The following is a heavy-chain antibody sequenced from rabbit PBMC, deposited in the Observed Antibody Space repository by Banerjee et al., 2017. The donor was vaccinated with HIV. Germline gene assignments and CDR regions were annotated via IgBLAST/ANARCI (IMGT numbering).Heavy chain of an antibody. Sequence: DLVQPEGSLTLTCTASGFTISNDYWICWVRQAPGKGLEWIACIYTGSSASTYYASWAKGRFTISRTSSTTVTLQMTSLTVADTATYFCAREPYGDGVYATYGMDLWGPGPLVTVS. CDR1: GFTISNDYW. J-gene: IGHJ6*01. CDR3: AREPYGDGVYATYGMDL. CDR2: IYTGSSAST. V-gene: IGHV1S45*01. D-gene: IGHD2-1*01.